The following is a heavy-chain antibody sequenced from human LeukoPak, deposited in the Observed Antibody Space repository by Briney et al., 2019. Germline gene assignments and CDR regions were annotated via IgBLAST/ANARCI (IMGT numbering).Heavy chain of an antibody. CDR2: TYYRSKWYN. CDR3: ATAAGTLGTDAFDI. CDR1: GDSVSSNSAA. Sequence: SQTLSLTCAISGDSVSSNSAAWNWIRQSPSRGLEWLGRTYYRSKWYNDYAVSVKSRITIKSDTSKNQFSLQLNSVTPEDTAVYYCATAAGTLGTDAFDIWGQGTMVTVSS. V-gene: IGHV6-1*01. J-gene: IGHJ3*02. D-gene: IGHD6-13*01.